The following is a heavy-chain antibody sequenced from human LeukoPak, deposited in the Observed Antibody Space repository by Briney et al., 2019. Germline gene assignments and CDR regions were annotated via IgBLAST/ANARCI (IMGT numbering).Heavy chain of an antibody. CDR3: AISQGSYYDTSGYLGGDY. CDR1: GYTFTNYG. Sequence: GASVKVSCKASGYTFTNYGIFWVRQALGQGLEWMGWISAYSGDTNYAQKLQGRVTMTTETSTSTAYMELESLRSDDTAVYYCAISQGSYYDTSGYLGGDYWGQGTLVTVSS. V-gene: IGHV1-18*01. D-gene: IGHD3-22*01. CDR2: ISAYSGDT. J-gene: IGHJ4*02.